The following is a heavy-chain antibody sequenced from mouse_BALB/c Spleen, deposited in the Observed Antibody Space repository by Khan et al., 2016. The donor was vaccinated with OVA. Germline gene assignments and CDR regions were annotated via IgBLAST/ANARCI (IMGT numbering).Heavy chain of an antibody. Sequence: QMQLEESGPDLVAPSQSLSITCTVSGFSLTSYAIHWVRQPPGKGLEWLVVIWSDGSTTDNSDLKSRLSISKDNSKSQAFLKINSLQTDDTAMYYCARHQFPLSMDSWGQGTSVTVSS. CDR1: GFSLTSYA. V-gene: IGHV2-6-2*01. J-gene: IGHJ4*01. CDR2: IWSDGST. CDR3: ARHQFPLSMDS.